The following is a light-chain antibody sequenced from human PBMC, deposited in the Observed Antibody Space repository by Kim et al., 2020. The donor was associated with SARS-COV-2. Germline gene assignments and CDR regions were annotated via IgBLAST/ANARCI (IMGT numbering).Light chain of an antibody. V-gene: IGLV2-23*02. Sequence: QSALTQPASVSGSPGQSITISCTGTSSNVGNYNLVSWYQQYPGKAPKLMIYEVNRRPSGVSNRFSGSKSGNTASLTISGLQAEDEADYYCCSYAGSSNLVFGGGTQLTVL. J-gene: IGLJ3*02. CDR3: CSYAGSSNLV. CDR2: EVN. CDR1: SSNVGNYNL.